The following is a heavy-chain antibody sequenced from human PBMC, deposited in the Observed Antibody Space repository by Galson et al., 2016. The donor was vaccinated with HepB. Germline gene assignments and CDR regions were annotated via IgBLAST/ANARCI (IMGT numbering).Heavy chain of an antibody. CDR2: TMPIVGAT. D-gene: IGHD2-2*01. Sequence: SVKVSCKASGGTFNNYVFSWVRQAPGQGLEWMGGTMPIVGATNYAQKFHGRVTISADVSTNTTYMELRSLRSGDTAVYYCARGMRTVVPGTSDALDIWGHGTLVTVSS. CDR1: GGTFNNYV. CDR3: ARGMRTVVPGTSDALDI. J-gene: IGHJ3*02. V-gene: IGHV1-69*13.